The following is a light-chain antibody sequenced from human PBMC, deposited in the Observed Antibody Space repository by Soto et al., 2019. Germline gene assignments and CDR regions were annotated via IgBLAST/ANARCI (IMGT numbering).Light chain of an antibody. Sequence: IELTQSPSSLSASIGERVTITCRASQDISSYLAGYQQKSGEAPRLLIYGASTLQSGVPSRFSGSRSGTDFPLTIRGLQPEDFATYYCQQLHSFVLSFGGGTKVEMK. CDR2: GAS. CDR3: QQLHSFVLS. CDR1: QDISSY. J-gene: IGKJ4*01. V-gene: IGKV1-9*01.